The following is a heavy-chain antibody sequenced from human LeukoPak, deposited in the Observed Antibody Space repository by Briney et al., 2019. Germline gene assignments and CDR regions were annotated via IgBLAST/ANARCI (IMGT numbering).Heavy chain of an antibody. D-gene: IGHD4-17*01. CDR3: AGSVTNYYYNGMDV. Sequence: PGVSLRLSCAVSGFTVSTKYMSWVRQAPGKGLEWVSIIYSGGSTYYADSVRGRFTISRDNSKNTLFLQMNSLRAEDTAVYYCAGSVTNYYYNGMDVWGQGTTVTVSS. CDR1: GFTVSTKY. CDR2: IYSGGST. V-gene: IGHV3-53*01. J-gene: IGHJ6*02.